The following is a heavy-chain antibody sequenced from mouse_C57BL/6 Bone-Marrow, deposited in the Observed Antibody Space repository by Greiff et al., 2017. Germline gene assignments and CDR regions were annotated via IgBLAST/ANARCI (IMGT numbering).Heavy chain of an antibody. CDR1: GYTFTSYW. V-gene: IGHV1-69*01. CDR2: IDPSDSNT. Sequence: QVQLQQPGAELVMPGASVKLSCKASGYTFTSYWMTWVKQRPGQGLEWIGEIDPSDSNTNYNQKFKGKSTMTVDKSSSTAYMQLSSLTSEDSAVYYCARQGYMGNCGFAYWGQGTLVTVSA. D-gene: IGHD2-1*01. CDR3: ARQGYMGNCGFAY. J-gene: IGHJ3*01.